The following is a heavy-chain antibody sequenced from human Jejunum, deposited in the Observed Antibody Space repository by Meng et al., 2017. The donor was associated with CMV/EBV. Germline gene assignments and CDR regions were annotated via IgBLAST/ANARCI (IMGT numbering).Heavy chain of an antibody. Sequence: SGYRFSDYYILWVRQAPGPGLEWMGWINPNSGGANYAQKFQGRVTMTRDTSIRTAYMELSSLTYDDTAVYYCATVGGRGYSSSCKFWGQGTLVTVSS. V-gene: IGHV1-2*02. D-gene: IGHD2-2*01. CDR2: INPNSGGA. CDR3: ATVGGRGYSSSCKF. J-gene: IGHJ4*02. CDR1: GYRFSDYY.